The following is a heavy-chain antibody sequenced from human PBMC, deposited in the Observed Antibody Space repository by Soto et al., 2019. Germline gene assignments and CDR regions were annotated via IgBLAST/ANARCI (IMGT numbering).Heavy chain of an antibody. D-gene: IGHD2-2*01. V-gene: IGHV1-2*04. J-gene: IGHJ6*03. CDR3: ARGYCSSTSCYVVEDYYYMDV. CDR1: GYTFTGYY. Sequence: ASVKVSCKASGYTFTGYYMHWVRRAPGQGLEWMGWINPNSGGTNYAQKFQGWVTMTRDTSISTAYMELSRLRSDDTAAYYCARGYCSSTSCYVVEDYYYMDVWGKGTTVTVSS. CDR2: INPNSGGT.